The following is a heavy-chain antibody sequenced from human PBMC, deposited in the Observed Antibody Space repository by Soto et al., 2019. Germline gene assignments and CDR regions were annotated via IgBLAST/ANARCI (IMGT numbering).Heavy chain of an antibody. V-gene: IGHV3-15*01. CDR1: GFTFSNAW. CDR3: TTGRGIRYCSSTSCYPVDY. J-gene: IGHJ4*02. D-gene: IGHD2-2*01. Sequence: GGSLRLSCAASGFTFSNAWMSWVRQAPGKGLEWVGRIKSKTDGGTTDYAAPVKGRFTISRDDSKNTLYLQMNSLKTEDTAVYYCTTGRGIRYCSSTSCYPVDYWGQGTLVTVSS. CDR2: IKSKTDGGTT.